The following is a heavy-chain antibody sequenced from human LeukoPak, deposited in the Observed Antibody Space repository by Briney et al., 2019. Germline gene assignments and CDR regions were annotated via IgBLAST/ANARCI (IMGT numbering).Heavy chain of an antibody. D-gene: IGHD4-17*01. V-gene: IGHV3-48*01. CDR3: AREETTVTPYWDY. CDR1: GFTVSSNS. Sequence: SGGSLRLSCTVSGFTVSSNSMSWVRQAPGKGLEWVSYISSSSSTIYYADSVKGRFTISRDNAKNSLYLQMNSLRAEDTAVYYCAREETTVTPYWDYWGQGTLVTVSS. CDR2: ISSSSSTI. J-gene: IGHJ4*02.